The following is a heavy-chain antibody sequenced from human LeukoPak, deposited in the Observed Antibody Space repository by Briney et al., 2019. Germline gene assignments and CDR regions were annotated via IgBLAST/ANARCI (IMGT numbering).Heavy chain of an antibody. CDR1: GFTFSAYG. Sequence: GGSLRLSCAASGFTFSAYGLHWVRQAPGKGLEWVALISYDGSNKYYADSVKGRFTISRDNSKNTLFLQMNTLRAEDTAVYYCARVGPSSGYFYIRYFDYWGQGTLATVSS. CDR3: ARVGPSSGYFYIRYFDY. V-gene: IGHV3-30-3*01. CDR2: ISYDGSNK. J-gene: IGHJ4*02. D-gene: IGHD3-22*01.